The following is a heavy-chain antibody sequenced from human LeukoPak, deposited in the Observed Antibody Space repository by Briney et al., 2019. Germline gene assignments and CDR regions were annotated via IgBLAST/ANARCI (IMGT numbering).Heavy chain of an antibody. J-gene: IGHJ3*02. CDR2: IDHSGST. CDR3: ARGPSSMTTVTTNGAFDI. D-gene: IGHD4-17*01. V-gene: IGHV4-34*01. CDR1: GVSFSGYF. Sequence: SETLSLTCAVYGVSFSGYFWSWIPQPPGQGLEWFGEIDHSGSTNEHPSPNSRGTISVDTSKNQFSLKLSSVTAADTAVYYCARGPSSMTTVTTNGAFDIWGQGTMVTVSS.